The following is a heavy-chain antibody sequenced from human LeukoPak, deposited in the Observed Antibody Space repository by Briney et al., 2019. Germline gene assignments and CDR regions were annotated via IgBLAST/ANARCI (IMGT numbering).Heavy chain of an antibody. CDR1: GFTFSSYS. J-gene: IGHJ4*02. V-gene: IGHV3-21*01. D-gene: IGHD3-16*01. CDR2: ISSSSSYI. Sequence: GGSLRLSCAASGFTFSSYSMNWVRQAPGKGLEWVSSISSSSSYIYYADSVKGRFTISRDNAKNSLYLQMNSLRAEDTAVYYCARERGSYMITFGDRSPFDYWGQGTLVTVSS. CDR3: ARERGSYMITFGDRSPFDY.